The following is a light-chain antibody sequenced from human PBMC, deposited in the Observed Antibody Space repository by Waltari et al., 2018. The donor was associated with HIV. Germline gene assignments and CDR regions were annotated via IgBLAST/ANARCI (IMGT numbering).Light chain of an antibody. Sequence: QSALTQPASVSGSPGQSITISCTGTSSDVGGYNYVSWYQHHPGKAPKLMISEVSNGPSGFSMRFSGSKSGNTASLTISGLQAEDEADYYCSSYSSSITLYVVFGGGTKLTVL. CDR3: SSYSSSITLYVV. CDR1: SSDVGGYNY. CDR2: EVS. J-gene: IGLJ2*01. V-gene: IGLV2-14*01.